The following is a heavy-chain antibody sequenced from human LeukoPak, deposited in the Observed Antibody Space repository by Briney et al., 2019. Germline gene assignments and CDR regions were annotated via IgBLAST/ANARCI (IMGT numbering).Heavy chain of an antibody. CDR1: GFTFSSYA. D-gene: IGHD2-2*01. V-gene: IGHV3-23*01. J-gene: IGHJ5*02. Sequence: GGSLRLSCAASGFTFSSYAMSWVRQAPGKGLEWVSAISVSGGTTYYADSVKGRFTISRDNSKNTLYLQMNSLRAEDTAVYFCAKGYSSTSGHWFDPWDQGTLVTVSS. CDR2: ISVSGGTT. CDR3: AKGYSSTSGHWFDP.